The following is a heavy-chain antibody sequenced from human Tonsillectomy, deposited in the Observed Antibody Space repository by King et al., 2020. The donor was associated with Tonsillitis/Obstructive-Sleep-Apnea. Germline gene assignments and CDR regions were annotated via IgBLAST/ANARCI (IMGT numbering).Heavy chain of an antibody. J-gene: IGHJ4*02. CDR3: ARGVHDRSGYYVPVEY. V-gene: IGHV4-31*03. CDR2: IYNSGST. Sequence: VPLQESGPGLVKPSQTLSLTCTVSGGSISSGGYYWSWIRPHPGKGLEWIGYIYNSGSTYYNPSLKSRVTISVDTSKNQFSLKLSSVTAADTAVYYCARGVHDRSGYYVPVEYWGQGTLVTVSS. D-gene: IGHD3-22*01. CDR1: GGSISSGGYY.